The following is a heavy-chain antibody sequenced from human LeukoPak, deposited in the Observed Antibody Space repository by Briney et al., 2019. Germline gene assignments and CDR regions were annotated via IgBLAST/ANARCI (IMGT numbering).Heavy chain of an antibody. CDR2: ISTSNSLT. J-gene: IGHJ3*02. V-gene: IGHV1-18*03. CDR3: ARPTASYDTLDI. Sequence: GASVKVSCKASGYTFSSYGISWVRQAPGQGLEWVGWISTSNSLTRYPEKFQDRVTLTTDASTSTAYMELRSLRSDDVAVYYCARPTASYDTLDIWGQGTRVTVSS. CDR1: GYTFSSYG. D-gene: IGHD1-26*01.